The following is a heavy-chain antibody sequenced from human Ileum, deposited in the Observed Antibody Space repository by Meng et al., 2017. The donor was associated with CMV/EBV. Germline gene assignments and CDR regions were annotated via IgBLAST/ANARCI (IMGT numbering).Heavy chain of an antibody. V-gene: IGHV1-2*02. CDR2: INPNSGST. Sequence: QGQLVQSGAEMKNPGASVKVSCKTSGYTFTNNIMNWLRQAPGQGLEWMGWINPNSGSTNYAQKFQGRVTMTRDTSISTAYMELNRLTSDDTAMYFCARIIVSRGYSFDYWGQGTLVTVSS. J-gene: IGHJ4*02. D-gene: IGHD5-18*01. CDR3: ARIIVSRGYSFDY. CDR1: GYTFTNNI.